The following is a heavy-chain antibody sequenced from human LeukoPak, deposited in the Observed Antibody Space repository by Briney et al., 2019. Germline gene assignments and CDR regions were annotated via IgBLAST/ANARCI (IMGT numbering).Heavy chain of an antibody. CDR1: GFTFDDYA. CDR3: AKGRGYSYGYYYYYMDV. Sequence: GRSLRLSCAASGFTFDDYAMHWVRQAPGKGLEWVSGISWNSGSIGYADSVKGRFTISRDNAKNSLYLQMNSLRAEDTALYYCAKGRGYSYGYYYYYMDVWGKGTTVTISS. D-gene: IGHD5-18*01. J-gene: IGHJ6*03. CDR2: ISWNSGSI. V-gene: IGHV3-9*01.